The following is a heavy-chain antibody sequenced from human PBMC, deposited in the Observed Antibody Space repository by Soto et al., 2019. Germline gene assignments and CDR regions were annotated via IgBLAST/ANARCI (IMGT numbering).Heavy chain of an antibody. CDR2: IYYSGST. Sequence: PSETLSLTCTVSGGSISSSSYYWGWIRQPPGKGLEWIGSIYYSGSTYYNPSLKSRVTISVDTSKNQFSLKLSSVTAADTAVYYCARRSVGVYYYYGMDVWGQGTTVT. D-gene: IGHD1-26*01. J-gene: IGHJ6*02. CDR1: GGSISSSSYY. V-gene: IGHV4-39*01. CDR3: ARRSVGVYYYYGMDV.